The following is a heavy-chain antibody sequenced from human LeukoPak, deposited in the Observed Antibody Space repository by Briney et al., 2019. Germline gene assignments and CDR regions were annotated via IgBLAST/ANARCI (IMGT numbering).Heavy chain of an antibody. D-gene: IGHD2-2*01. CDR1: GGSISSYY. CDR2: FYYSGST. J-gene: IGHJ5*02. Sequence: SETLSLTCTVSGGSISSYYWSWIRQPPGKGLEWIGYFYYSGSTNYNPSLKSRVTISVDTSKNQSSLKLSSVTAADTAVYYCARMRDIVVVSAGNWFDPWGQGTLVTVSS. V-gene: IGHV4-59*01. CDR3: ARMRDIVVVSAGNWFDP.